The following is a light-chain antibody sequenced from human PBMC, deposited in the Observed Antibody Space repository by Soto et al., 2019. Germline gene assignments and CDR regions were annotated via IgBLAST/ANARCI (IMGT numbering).Light chain of an antibody. V-gene: IGLV2-8*01. CDR3: SSYAGNKHV. J-gene: IGLJ1*01. CDR2: EVS. Sequence: QSVLTQPPSASGSPGQSVTISCTGTSSDVGGYNYVSWYQQHPGKAPKLMIYEVSKRPSGVPDRFSGSKSGNTASLTVSGLQAEDEADYYCSSYAGNKHVFRTGTKVNVL. CDR1: SSDVGGYNY.